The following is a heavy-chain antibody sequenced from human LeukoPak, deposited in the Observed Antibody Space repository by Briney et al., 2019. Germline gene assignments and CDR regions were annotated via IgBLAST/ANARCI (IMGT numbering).Heavy chain of an antibody. D-gene: IGHD5-24*01. J-gene: IGHJ4*02. CDR1: GFTFSSYA. Sequence: GGSLRLSCAASGFTFSSYAMSWVRQAPGKGLEWVSAISGSGGSTYYADSVKGRFTISRDDSRSTLYLQMDNLRAEDTAVYYCAKDQTGDGYNSIWGQGTLVTVSS. CDR3: AKDQTGDGYNSI. V-gene: IGHV3-23*01. CDR2: ISGSGGST.